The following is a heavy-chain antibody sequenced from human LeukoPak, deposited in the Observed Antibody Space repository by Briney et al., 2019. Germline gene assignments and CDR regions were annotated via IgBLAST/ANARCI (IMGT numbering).Heavy chain of an antibody. D-gene: IGHD2-2*01. CDR2: IWYDGSNK. CDR3: AKDRGPNIVVVPAA. CDR1: GFTFSSYG. V-gene: IGHV3-33*06. J-gene: IGHJ5*02. Sequence: GRSLRLSCAASGFTFSSYGMHWVRQAPGKGLEWVAVIWYDGSNKYYADSVKGRFTISRDNSKNTLYLQTNSLRAEDTAVYYCAKDRGPNIVVVPAAWGQGTLVTVSS.